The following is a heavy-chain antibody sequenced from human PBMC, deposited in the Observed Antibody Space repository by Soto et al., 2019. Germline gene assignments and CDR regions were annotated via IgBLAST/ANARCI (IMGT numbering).Heavy chain of an antibody. CDR1: GFTFSSYA. Sequence: GGSLRLSCAASGFTFSSYAMHWVRQAPGKGLEWVAVISYDGSNKYYADSVKGRFTISRDNSKNTLYLQMNSLRAEDTAVYYCASSPVVPAAIYYYDGMDVWGQGTTGTVSS. D-gene: IGHD2-2*01. CDR3: ASSPVVPAAIYYYDGMDV. V-gene: IGHV3-30-3*01. CDR2: ISYDGSNK. J-gene: IGHJ6*02.